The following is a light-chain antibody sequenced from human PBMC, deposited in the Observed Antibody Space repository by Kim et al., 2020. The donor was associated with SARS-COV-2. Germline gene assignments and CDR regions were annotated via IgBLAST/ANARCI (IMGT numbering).Light chain of an antibody. J-gene: IGLJ2*01. V-gene: IGLV3-1*01. Sequence: VSPGQTASITWSGDKLGEKYACWYQQKPGQSPVLVIYQDTKRPSGIPGRFSGSNSGNTATLTISGTQAMDEADYYCQTWDSITVVFGGGTQLTVL. CDR3: QTWDSITVV. CDR1: KLGEKY. CDR2: QDT.